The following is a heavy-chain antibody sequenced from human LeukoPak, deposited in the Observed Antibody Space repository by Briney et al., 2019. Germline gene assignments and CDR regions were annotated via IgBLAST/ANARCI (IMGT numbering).Heavy chain of an antibody. CDR3: AKVVALRVYAPGY. V-gene: IGHV3-23*01. CDR1: GFTFSSYA. D-gene: IGHD2-8*01. J-gene: IGHJ4*02. Sequence: GGSLRLFCAASGFTFSSYAMSWVRQAPGRGLEWVSVISGNGANTYYADSVKGRFTISRDNSKNTLFLQMNSLRAEDTGVYYCAKVVALRVYAPGYWGQGTLVTVSS. CDR2: ISGNGANT.